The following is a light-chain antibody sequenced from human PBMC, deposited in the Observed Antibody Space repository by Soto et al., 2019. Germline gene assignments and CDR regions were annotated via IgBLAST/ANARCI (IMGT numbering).Light chain of an antibody. CDR2: LGS. V-gene: IGKV2-28*01. J-gene: IGKJ4*01. Sequence: DIVMTQSPLSLPVTPGEPASMSCRSSQSLLHSDGYNYLDWYLQKPGQSPQLLICLGSNRASGVPSRFSGGGSGTDFTLTICSLQPEDVATYYCQKYNSAPPRTFGGGTKV. CDR3: QKYNSAPPRT. CDR1: QSLLHSDGYNY.